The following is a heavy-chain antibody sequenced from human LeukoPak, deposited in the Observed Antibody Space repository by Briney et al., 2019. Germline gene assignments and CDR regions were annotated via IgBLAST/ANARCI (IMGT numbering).Heavy chain of an antibody. J-gene: IGHJ4*02. CDR2: ISSSSSYI. CDR1: GFTFSSYS. V-gene: IGHV3-21*01. D-gene: IGHD3-22*01. CDR3: ARDLGIVVGNDY. Sequence: GGSLRLSCAASGFTFSSYSMNWVRQAPGKGLEWVSSISSSSSYIYYADSVKGRFTISRDNAKNSLYLQMNSLRAEDTAVYYCARDLGIVVGNDYWGQGTLVTVSS.